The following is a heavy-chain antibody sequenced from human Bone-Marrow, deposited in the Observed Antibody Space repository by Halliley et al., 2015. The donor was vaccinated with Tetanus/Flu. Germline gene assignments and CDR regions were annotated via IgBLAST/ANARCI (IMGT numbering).Heavy chain of an antibody. Sequence: LRLSCTVSGAGSGGYYWTWIRQPPGKGLEWIGHFHNSGVTSYSPSLKSRVSISQGTSRDQLSLTLTSVTSADTAIYFCARGGVYGDYVVDWGQGILVTVSS. V-gene: IGHV4-59*01. CDR2: FHNSGVT. J-gene: IGHJ4*02. CDR3: ARGGVYGDYVVD. D-gene: IGHD4-17*01. CDR1: GAGSGGYY.